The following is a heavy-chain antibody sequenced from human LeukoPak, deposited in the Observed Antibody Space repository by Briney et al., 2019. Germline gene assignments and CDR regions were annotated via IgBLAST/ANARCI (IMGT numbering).Heavy chain of an antibody. CDR2: INPNSGGT. CDR1: GYTFTGYY. D-gene: IGHD6-13*01. CDR3: ARGANRGISAAAGF. V-gene: IGHV1-2*04. Sequence: ASVKVSCKASGYTFTGYYMHWVRQAPGQGLEWMGWINPNSGGTNYAQKFQGWVTMTRDTSISTAYMELSRLRSDDTAVYYCARGANRGISAAAGFWGQGTLVTVSS. J-gene: IGHJ4*02.